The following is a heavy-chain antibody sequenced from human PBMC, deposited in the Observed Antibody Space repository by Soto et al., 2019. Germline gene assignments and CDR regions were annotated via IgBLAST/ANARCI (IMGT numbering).Heavy chain of an antibody. CDR1: GGSISSGDYY. Sequence: SETLSLTCTVSGGSISSGDYYWSWIRQPPGKGLEWIGYIYYSGSTYYNPSLKSRVTIPLDTSKNQFSLKLSSVTAADTAVYYCASVGSSIAVGPFDYWGQGSLVTGSS. CDR2: IYYSGST. J-gene: IGHJ4*02. V-gene: IGHV4-30-4*01. CDR3: ASVGSSIAVGPFDY. D-gene: IGHD6-6*01.